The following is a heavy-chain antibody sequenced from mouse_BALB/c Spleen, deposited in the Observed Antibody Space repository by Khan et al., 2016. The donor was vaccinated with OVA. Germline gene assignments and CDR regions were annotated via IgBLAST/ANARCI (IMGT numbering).Heavy chain of an antibody. CDR2: IDPFNGST. J-gene: IGHJ3*01. V-gene: IGHV1S135*01. CDR1: GNSFTSYY. Sequence: EVQLQESGPELMKPGASVKISCKASGNSFTSYYIHWVKQSHGKSLEWIGYIDPFNGSTNYNQKFKGKATLTVDKSSSTAYMHRSSLTSEDSAVYYCARRGSSSWFAYWGQGTLVTVSA. D-gene: IGHD1-1*01. CDR3: ARRGSSSWFAY.